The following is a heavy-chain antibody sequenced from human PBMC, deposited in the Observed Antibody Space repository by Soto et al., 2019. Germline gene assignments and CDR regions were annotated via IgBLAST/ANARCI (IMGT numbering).Heavy chain of an antibody. D-gene: IGHD3-22*01. Sequence: PGGSLRLSCAASGFTFSRYWMSWVRQGPGKGLEWVANIKQDGSQKNYVDSVKGRVTISRDNAKNSLYLQMNSLRAEDTAVYYCARHDYYDSSGSSYYGMDVWGQGTTDTVSS. V-gene: IGHV3-7*04. CDR1: GFTFSRYW. J-gene: IGHJ6*02. CDR3: ARHDYYDSSGSSYYGMDV. CDR2: IKQDGSQK.